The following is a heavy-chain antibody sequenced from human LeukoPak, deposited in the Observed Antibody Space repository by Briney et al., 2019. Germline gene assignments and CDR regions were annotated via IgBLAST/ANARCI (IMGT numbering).Heavy chain of an antibody. J-gene: IGHJ2*01. Sequence: ASVKVSCKASGYTFSNYGITWERQAPGQGLEWLGWFSAYNGNANYAQKVQGRVTMTTDTSTSTGYMELRSLRSDDTAVYYCAREVSSSWGDWYFDLWGRGTLVTVSS. V-gene: IGHV1-18*01. D-gene: IGHD6-13*01. CDR2: FSAYNGNA. CDR1: GYTFSNYG. CDR3: AREVSSSWGDWYFDL.